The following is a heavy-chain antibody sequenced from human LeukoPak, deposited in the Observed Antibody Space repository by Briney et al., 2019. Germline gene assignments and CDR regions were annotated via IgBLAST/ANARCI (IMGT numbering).Heavy chain of an antibody. CDR2: ISGTGGST. CDR3: AKTAAGTRSWFDH. J-gene: IGHJ5*02. CDR1: GFTFITYA. V-gene: IGHV3-23*01. Sequence: GGSLRLSFAASGFTFITYAMSWVRQAPGQGLEWVSGISGTGGSTYYADSVKGRFTISRDNSKNTLYLQMNSLRAEDTALYYCAKTAAGTRSWFDHWGQGTLVTVSS. D-gene: IGHD6-13*01.